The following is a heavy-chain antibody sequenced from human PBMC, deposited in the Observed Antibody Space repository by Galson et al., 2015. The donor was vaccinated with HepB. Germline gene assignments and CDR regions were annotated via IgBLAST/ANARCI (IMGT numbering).Heavy chain of an antibody. CDR1: GYSFTSYW. D-gene: IGHD6-19*01. V-gene: IGHV5-51*01. CDR2: IYPGDSDT. J-gene: IGHJ3*02. Sequence: QSGAEVKKPGESLKISCKGSGYSFTSYWIGWVRQMPGKGLEWMGIIYPGDSDTRYSPSFQGQVTISADKSISTAYLQWSSLKASDTAMYYCARPGLIGSSGWYNGGGVGAFDIWGQGTMVTASS. CDR3: ARPGLIGSSGWYNGGGVGAFDI.